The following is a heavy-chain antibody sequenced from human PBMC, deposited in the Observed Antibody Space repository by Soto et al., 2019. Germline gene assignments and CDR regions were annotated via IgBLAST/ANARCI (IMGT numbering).Heavy chain of an antibody. Sequence: ASVKVSCKASGFTFTSSAVQWVRQARGQRLEWIGWIVVGSGNTNYAQKFQERVTITRDMSTSTAYMELSSLRSEDTAVYYCAAGRHYDFRTGSLGNWFDTWGQGTLVTVSS. CDR2: IVVGSGNT. CDR1: GFTFTSSA. J-gene: IGHJ5*02. CDR3: AAGRHYDFRTGSLGNWFDT. V-gene: IGHV1-58*01. D-gene: IGHD3-3*01.